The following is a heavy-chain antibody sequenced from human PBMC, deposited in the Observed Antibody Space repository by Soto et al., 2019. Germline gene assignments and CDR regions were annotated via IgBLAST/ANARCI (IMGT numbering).Heavy chain of an antibody. CDR1: GFTLSSYS. J-gene: IGHJ6*02. CDR3: AKDWAYGSGNLMDI. V-gene: IGHV3-23*01. Sequence: GGSLRLSCAVSGFTLSSYSMSWVRQAPGKGLEWVSTISGRSGSTYYADSVKGRFTSSRDISKNTLYLQMNSLRAEDTAVYYCAKDWAYGSGNLMDIWGQGTTVTVSS. D-gene: IGHD3-10*01. CDR2: ISGRSGST.